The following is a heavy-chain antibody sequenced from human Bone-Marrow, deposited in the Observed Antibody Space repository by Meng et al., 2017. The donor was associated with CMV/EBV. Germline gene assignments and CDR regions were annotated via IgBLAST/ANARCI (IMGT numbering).Heavy chain of an antibody. V-gene: IGHV3-9*01. CDR3: ARDQNWNYPPGAFDI. J-gene: IGHJ3*02. CDR1: GFTFDDYA. CDR2: ISWNSGSI. Sequence: GGSLRLSCAASGFTFDDYAMHWVRQAPGKGLEWVSGISWNSGSIGYADSVKGRFTISRDNAKNSLYLQMNSLRAEDTALYYCARDQNWNYPPGAFDIWGQGTMVSVSS. D-gene: IGHD1-7*01.